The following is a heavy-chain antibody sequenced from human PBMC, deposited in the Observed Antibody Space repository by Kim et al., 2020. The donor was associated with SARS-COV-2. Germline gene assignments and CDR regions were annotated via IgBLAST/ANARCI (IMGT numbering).Heavy chain of an antibody. V-gene: IGHV4-4*07. J-gene: IGHJ4*02. D-gene: IGHD3-16*02. Sequence: SETLSLTCTVSGDSLSSDYWSWNRRPAGKGLEWIGRIYTSGRTNYNPSLQSRVTMSVDMSKNQFSLKLSSVTAADTAVYYCSSALGHWGQGTLVTVSS. CDR2: IYTSGRT. CDR1: GDSLSSDY. CDR3: SSALGH.